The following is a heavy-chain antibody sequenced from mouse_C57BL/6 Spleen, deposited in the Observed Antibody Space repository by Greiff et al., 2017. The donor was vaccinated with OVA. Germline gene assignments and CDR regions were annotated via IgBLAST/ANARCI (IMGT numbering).Heavy chain of an antibody. J-gene: IGHJ1*03. CDR2: ISNGGGST. CDR3: AKAPRNYGYFDV. Sequence: EVKVEESGGGLVQPGGSLKLSCAASGFTFSDYYMYWVRQTPEKRLEWVAYISNGGGSTYYPDTVKGRFTISRDNAKNTLYLQMSRLKSEDTAMYYCAKAPRNYGYFDVWGTGTTVTVSS. V-gene: IGHV5-12*01. CDR1: GFTFSDYY.